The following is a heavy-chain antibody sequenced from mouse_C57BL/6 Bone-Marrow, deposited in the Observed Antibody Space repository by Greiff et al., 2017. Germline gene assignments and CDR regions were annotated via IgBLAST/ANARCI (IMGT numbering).Heavy chain of an antibody. Sequence: VQLQPSGAELVRPGTSVKVSCKASGYAFTNYLIEWVKQRPGQGLEWIGVINPGSGGTNYNEKFKGKATLTADKSSSTAYMQLSSLTSEDSAVYFCARGSNPLDDWGQGTTLTGSS. J-gene: IGHJ2*01. CDR3: ARGSNPLDD. V-gene: IGHV1-54*01. CDR1: GYAFTNYL. D-gene: IGHD2-5*01. CDR2: INPGSGGT.